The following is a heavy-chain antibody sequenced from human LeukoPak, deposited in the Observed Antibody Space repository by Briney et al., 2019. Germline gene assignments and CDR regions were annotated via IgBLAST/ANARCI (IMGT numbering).Heavy chain of an antibody. V-gene: IGHV4-30-2*01. Sequence: PSQTLSLTCTVSGDSISSGGNYWSWVRQPPGRGLEWIGYIYDSGRTYYSPSLESRVTISLDRSKTQFSLEVTSVTAADSAVYYCARRPVDYSSSDHAFDLWGQGTMVTVSS. J-gene: IGHJ3*01. CDR1: GDSISSGGNY. CDR2: IYDSGRT. CDR3: ARRPVDYSSSDHAFDL. D-gene: IGHD6-6*01.